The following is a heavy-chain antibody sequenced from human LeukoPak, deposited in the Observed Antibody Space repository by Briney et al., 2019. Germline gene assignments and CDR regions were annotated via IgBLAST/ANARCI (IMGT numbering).Heavy chain of an antibody. J-gene: IGHJ4*02. CDR2: IDPSDSYT. V-gene: IGHV5-10-1*01. CDR3: ARHFITMVRGVTIKESPDDY. CDR1: GCSFTSYW. Sequence: GGSLQISCQGSGCSFTSYWISWVRRMPGKGLEWMGRIDPSDSYTNYSPSFQGHVTISADKSISTAYLQWSSLKASDTAMYYCARHFITMVRGVTIKESPDDYWGQGTLVTVSS. D-gene: IGHD3-10*01.